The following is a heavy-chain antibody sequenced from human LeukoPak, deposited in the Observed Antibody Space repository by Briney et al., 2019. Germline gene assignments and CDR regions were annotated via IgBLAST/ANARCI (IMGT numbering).Heavy chain of an antibody. Sequence: SQTLSLTCTVSGGSISSGDYYWSWIRQPPGKGLEWIGYIYYSGSTYYNPSLKSRVTISVDTSKNQFSLKLSSVTAADTAVYYCARSRFYWTNGVCYRGREIDYWGQGTLVTVSS. D-gene: IGHD2-8*01. V-gene: IGHV4-30-4*08. CDR1: GGSISSGDYY. CDR2: IYYSGST. J-gene: IGHJ4*02. CDR3: ARSRFYWTNGVCYRGREIDY.